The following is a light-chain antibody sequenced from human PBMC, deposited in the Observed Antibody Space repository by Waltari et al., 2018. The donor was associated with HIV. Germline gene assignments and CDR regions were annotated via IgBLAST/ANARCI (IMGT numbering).Light chain of an antibody. CDR2: EDN. V-gene: IGLV6-57*03. CDR3: QSYDSSNQV. CDR1: SGSIADTY. Sequence: NFMLTQPHSVSESPGKTVTISCTRRSGSIADTYVQWYQQRPGSAPTTVIYEDNQRPSGVPDRFSGSIDSSSNSASLTISGLKTEDEADYYCQSYDSSNQVFGGGTQLTVL. J-gene: IGLJ3*02.